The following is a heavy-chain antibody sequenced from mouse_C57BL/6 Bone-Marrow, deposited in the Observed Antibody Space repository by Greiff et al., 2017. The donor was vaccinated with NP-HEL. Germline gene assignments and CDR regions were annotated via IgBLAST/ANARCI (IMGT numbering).Heavy chain of an antibody. CDR1: GYTFTSYW. J-gene: IGHJ3*01. D-gene: IGHD1-1*01. V-gene: IGHV1-64*01. CDR3: ASPRDYGSRYVAWFAY. CDR2: IHPNSGST. Sequence: QVQLQQPGAELVKPGASVKLSCKASGYTFTSYWMHWVKQRPGQGLEWIGVIHPNSGSTNYNEKFKSKATLTVDKSSSTAYMQLSSLTSEDSAVYYCASPRDYGSRYVAWFAYWGQGTLVTVSA.